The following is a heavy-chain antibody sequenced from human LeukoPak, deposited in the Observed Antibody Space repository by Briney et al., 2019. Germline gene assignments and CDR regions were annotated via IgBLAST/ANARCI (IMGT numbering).Heavy chain of an antibody. CDR2: IRSKANSYAT. D-gene: IGHD2-8*01. CDR1: GFTFSGSA. Sequence: GGSLRLSCAASGFTFSGSAMHWVRQASGKGLEWVGRIRSKANSYATAYVASVKGRFTISRDDSKNTAYLQMNSLKTEDTAVYYCTRQLIYCTNGVCRYNWFDPWGQGTLVTVSS. V-gene: IGHV3-73*01. J-gene: IGHJ5*02. CDR3: TRQLIYCTNGVCRYNWFDP.